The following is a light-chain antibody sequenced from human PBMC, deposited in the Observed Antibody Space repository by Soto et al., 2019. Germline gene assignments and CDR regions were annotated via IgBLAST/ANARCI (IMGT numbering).Light chain of an antibody. CDR1: QSVSSY. J-gene: IGKJ1*01. CDR3: QQRSNWPT. Sequence: EIVLTQSPATLSLSPGERATISCRASQSVSSYLAWYQQKPGQAPRLLIYDASNKATGIQARFSGSGSGTDFTLTISSREPEDFAVYYCQQRSNWPTFGQGTKVEIK. CDR2: DAS. V-gene: IGKV3-11*01.